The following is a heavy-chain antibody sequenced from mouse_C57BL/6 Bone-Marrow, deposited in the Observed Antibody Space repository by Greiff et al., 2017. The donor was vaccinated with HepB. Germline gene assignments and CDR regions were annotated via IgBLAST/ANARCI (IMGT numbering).Heavy chain of an antibody. V-gene: IGHV10-1*01. J-gene: IGHJ2*01. CDR2: IRSKSNNYAT. Sequence: EVKLVESGGGLVQPKGSLKLSCAASGFSFNTYAMNWVRQAPGKGLEWVARIRSKSNNYATYYADSVKDRFTISRDDSESMLYLQMNNLKTEDTAMYYCVRQGSSSYYFDYWGQGTTLTVSS. D-gene: IGHD1-1*01. CDR1: GFSFNTYA. CDR3: VRQGSSSYYFDY.